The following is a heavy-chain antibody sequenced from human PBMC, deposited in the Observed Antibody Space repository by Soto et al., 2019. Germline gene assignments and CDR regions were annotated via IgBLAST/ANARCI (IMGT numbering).Heavy chain of an antibody. D-gene: IGHD3-16*01. CDR3: ARDRVAGIWGDAFDI. V-gene: IGHV1-18*04. J-gene: IGHJ3*02. CDR1: GYTFTNHG. Sequence: QVQLVQSGTEVKKPGASVKVSCKTSGYTFTNHGITWVRQAPGQGLEWMGWINPYNANTNYAQKLQGRVTMTTDTSTPTAYMDLRSLTSDDTAVYYCARDRVAGIWGDAFDIWGQGTVVTVSS. CDR2: INPYNANT.